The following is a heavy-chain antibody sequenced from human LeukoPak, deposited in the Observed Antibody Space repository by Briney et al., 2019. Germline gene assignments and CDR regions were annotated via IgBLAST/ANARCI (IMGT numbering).Heavy chain of an antibody. CDR1: GFTFSSYS. CDR3: AKSQRGYYPRRTYYYYMDV. D-gene: IGHD1-26*01. CDR2: ITRSNYI. J-gene: IGHJ6*03. V-gene: IGHV3-21*04. Sequence: PGGSLRLSCAASGFTFSSYSMNWVRQAPGKGLEWVSSITRSNYIYYADSVKGRFTISRDNSKKTLYLQLNSLRAEDTAVYYCAKSQRGYYPRRTYYYYMDVWGKGTTVTVSS.